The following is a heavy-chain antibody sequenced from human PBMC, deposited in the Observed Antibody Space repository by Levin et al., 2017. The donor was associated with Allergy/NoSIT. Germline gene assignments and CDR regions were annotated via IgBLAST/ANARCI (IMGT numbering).Heavy chain of an antibody. CDR3: ARVPRYSGSYLDY. CDR1: GGSISSYY. Sequence: SCTVSGGSISSYYWSWIRQPPGKGLEWIGYIYYSGSTNYNPSLKSRVTISVDTSKNQFSLKLSSVTAADTAVYYCARVPRYSGSYLDYWGQGTLVTVSS. D-gene: IGHD1-26*01. V-gene: IGHV4-59*01. J-gene: IGHJ4*02. CDR2: IYYSGST.